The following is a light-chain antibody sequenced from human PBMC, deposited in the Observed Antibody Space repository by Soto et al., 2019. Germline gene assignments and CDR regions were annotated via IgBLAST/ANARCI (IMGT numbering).Light chain of an antibody. J-gene: IGLJ1*01. Sequence: QSVLTQPPSASGSPGQSVTISCTGTSSDVGGYNYVSWYQQHPGKAPKLMIYEVSKRPSGVPDRFSGSKSGNTASLTVSGLQAEDEADYYCTSYAGSNAVFRPGTKVT. CDR3: TSYAGSNAV. V-gene: IGLV2-8*01. CDR1: SSDVGGYNY. CDR2: EVS.